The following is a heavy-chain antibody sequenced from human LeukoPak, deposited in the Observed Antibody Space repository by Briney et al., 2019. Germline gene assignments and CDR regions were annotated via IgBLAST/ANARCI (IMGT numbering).Heavy chain of an antibody. D-gene: IGHD5-12*01. J-gene: IGHJ3*02. Sequence: ASVKVSCKASGYTFTNYGISWVRQAPGQGLEWMGWISAYNGNTNYAQNLQGRVAMTTGTSTSTAYMELRSLRSDDTAVYYCARDSASVATVSAFDIWGQGTMVTVSS. CDR1: GYTFTNYG. CDR2: ISAYNGNT. V-gene: IGHV1-18*01. CDR3: ARDSASVATVSAFDI.